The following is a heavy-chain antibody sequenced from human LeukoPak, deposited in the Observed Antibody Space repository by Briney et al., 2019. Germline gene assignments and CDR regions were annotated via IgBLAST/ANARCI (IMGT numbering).Heavy chain of an antibody. CDR2: IYYSGST. V-gene: IGHV4-59*08. CDR1: GGSINNYY. J-gene: IGHJ3*01. D-gene: IGHD4-23*01. CDR3: ARLSGGNAKGSFDF. Sequence: PSETLSLTCTVSGGSINNYYCSWIRQPPGKGLEWIGYIYYSGSTNYNPSLKSPVTISVDTSRNQLSLRLSSVTAADTAMYYCARLSGGNAKGSFDFWGQGTVVTVSS.